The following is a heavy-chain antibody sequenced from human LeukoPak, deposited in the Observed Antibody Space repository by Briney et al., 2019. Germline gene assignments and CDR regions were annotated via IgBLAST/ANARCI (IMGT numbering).Heavy chain of an antibody. CDR2: IIPILGIA. D-gene: IGHD2-2*02. Sequence: SVKVSCKASGGTFSSYAISWVRQASGQGLEWMGRIIPILGIANYAQKFQGRVTITADKSTSTAYMELSSLRSEDTAVYCCARGYRSSTSCYNYFDYWGEGTLVTVSS. CDR3: ARGYRSSTSCYNYFDY. CDR1: GGTFSSYA. J-gene: IGHJ4*02. V-gene: IGHV1-69*04.